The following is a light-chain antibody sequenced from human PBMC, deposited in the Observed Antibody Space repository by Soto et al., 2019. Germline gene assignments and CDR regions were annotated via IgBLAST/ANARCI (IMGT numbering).Light chain of an antibody. CDR1: SSNIGSDY. Sequence: QTVVTQPPSASGTPGQRVTISCSGSSSNIGSDYVYWFQQLPGTAPKVLIYTNNQRPSGVPDRFSGSKSGTSASLAISGLRSEDEGDYCCAAWDDSLSTWVFGGGTKVTVL. J-gene: IGLJ3*02. V-gene: IGLV1-47*02. CDR2: TNN. CDR3: AAWDDSLSTWV.